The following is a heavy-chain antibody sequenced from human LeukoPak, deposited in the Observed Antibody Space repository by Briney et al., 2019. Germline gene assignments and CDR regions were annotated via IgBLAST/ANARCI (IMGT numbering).Heavy chain of an antibody. CDR1: GYTFSSYG. Sequence: GASVKVSCKASGYTFSSYGISWVRQAPGQGLEWMGWISANNGNTNYAQNVQDRVTMTTDTSTSTAYMELRSLRSDDTAVYYCGGGYDTDYYYYYYMDVWGKGTTVTVSS. D-gene: IGHD5-12*01. J-gene: IGHJ6*03. CDR2: ISANNGNT. V-gene: IGHV1-18*01. CDR3: GGGYDTDYYYYYYMDV.